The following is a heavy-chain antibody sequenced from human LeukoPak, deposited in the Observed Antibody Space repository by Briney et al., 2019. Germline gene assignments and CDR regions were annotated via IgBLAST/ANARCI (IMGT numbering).Heavy chain of an antibody. Sequence: GGSLRLSCAASGFTFSNYWMSWVRQAPGKGLEWVANIKDFGIEKYYADSVKGRFTISRANAKKPLYLQMNSLRAEDTALYYCGRTGVVVTAYCDYWGQGTLVTVSS. D-gene: IGHD2-21*02. CDR1: GFTFSNYW. J-gene: IGHJ4*02. CDR3: GRTGVVVTAYCDY. V-gene: IGHV3-7*01. CDR2: IKDFGIEK.